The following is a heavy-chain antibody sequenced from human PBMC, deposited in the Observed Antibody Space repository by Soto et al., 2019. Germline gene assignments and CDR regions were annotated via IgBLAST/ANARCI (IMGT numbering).Heavy chain of an antibody. V-gene: IGHV6-1*01. J-gene: IGHJ6*02. CDR2: AYYRSKWYH. CDR3: ARGGYHGWGNSDPSYFYGFHV. CDR1: GDTVSSNSAA. Sequence: QIELQQSGPGLVKPSQTLSLICMISGDTVSSNSAAWNWIRQSPSRGLEWLGRAYYRSKWYHDYEESVKGRITINPDTSKNLFSLQLSSVAPEDTAVYYCARGGYHGWGNSDPSYFYGFHVWGQGTTVTVSS. D-gene: IGHD3-10*01.